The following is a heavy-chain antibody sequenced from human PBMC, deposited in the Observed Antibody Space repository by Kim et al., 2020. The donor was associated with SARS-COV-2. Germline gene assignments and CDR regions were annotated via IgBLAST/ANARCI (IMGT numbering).Heavy chain of an antibody. V-gene: IGHV1-46*01. CDR2: INPSGGST. CDR3: AREGGWGSYYDSSGYYLDY. J-gene: IGHJ4*02. Sequence: ASVKVSCKASGYTFTSYYMHWVRQAPGQGLEWMGIINPSGGSTSYAQKFQGRVTMTRDTSTSTVYMELSSLRSEDTAVYYCAREGGWGSYYDSSGYYLDYWGQGTLVTVSS. D-gene: IGHD3-22*01. CDR1: GYTFTSYY.